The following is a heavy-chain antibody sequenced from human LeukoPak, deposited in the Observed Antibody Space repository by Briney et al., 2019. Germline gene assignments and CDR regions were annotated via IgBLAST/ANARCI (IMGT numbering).Heavy chain of an antibody. CDR3: AMNDYGSGSYRDY. V-gene: IGHV4-34*01. J-gene: IGHJ4*02. CDR2: INHSGST. CDR1: GGSFSGYY. D-gene: IGHD3-10*01. Sequence: SETLSLTCAVYGGSFSGYYWSWIRQPPGKGLEWIGEINHSGSTNYNPSLKSRVTISVDTSKNQSSLKLSSVTAADTAVYYCAMNDYGSGSYRDYWGQGTLVTVSS.